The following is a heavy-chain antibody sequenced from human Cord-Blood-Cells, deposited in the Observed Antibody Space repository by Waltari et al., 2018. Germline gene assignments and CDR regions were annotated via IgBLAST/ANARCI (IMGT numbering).Heavy chain of an antibody. CDR2: INHSGNT. CDR3: AGDIVVVPAAIRYNWFDP. J-gene: IGHJ5*02. Sequence: VQLQPWGAGLLKPSETLSLTCAVYGGSFSGHYWRWIRQPPGPGLEWIGEINHSGNTNYNPSLKSRVTISVDTSKNQFSLKLSSVTAADTAVYYCAGDIVVVPAAIRYNWFDPWGQGTLVTVSS. V-gene: IGHV4-34*01. D-gene: IGHD2-2*02. CDR1: GGSFSGHY.